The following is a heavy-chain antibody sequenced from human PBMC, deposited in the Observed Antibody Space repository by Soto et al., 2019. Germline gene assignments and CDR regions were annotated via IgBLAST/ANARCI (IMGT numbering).Heavy chain of an antibody. V-gene: IGHV3-30*10. CDR2: ISHTASET. D-gene: IGHD3-22*01. CDR1: GLPFSGYA. CDR3: ERNSGYQPGFDY. J-gene: IGHJ4*02. Sequence: PGGSLRLSCAASGLPFSGYAMHWVRQAPGKGLEWVASISHTASETFYTDSVKGRFTISRDNSKNTVYLQMNSLRAEDTAVYYRERNSGYQPGFDYWGQGTLVPVSS.